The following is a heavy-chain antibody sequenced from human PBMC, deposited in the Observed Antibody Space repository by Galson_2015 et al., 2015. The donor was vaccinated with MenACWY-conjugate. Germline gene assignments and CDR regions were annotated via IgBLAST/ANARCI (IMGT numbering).Heavy chain of an antibody. J-gene: IGHJ4*02. CDR1: GFSVTSHF. CDR3: AKIVRHPIVPYCDS. V-gene: IGHV3-53*01. CDR2: LYDDGTS. D-gene: IGHD2-8*01. Sequence: SLRLSCAASGFSVTSHFMGWVRQAPGKGLEWVAILYDDGTSRYEDSVKGRFTISRDTLRNSLSLQMHGLRAEDKAMYFCAKIVRHPIVPYCDSWGQGALV.